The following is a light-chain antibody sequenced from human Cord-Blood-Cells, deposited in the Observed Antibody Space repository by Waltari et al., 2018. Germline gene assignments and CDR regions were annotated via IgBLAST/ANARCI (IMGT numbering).Light chain of an antibody. Sequence: QSALTQPPSASGSPGQSVNISSPGTSSDVGGYTYVPWYQQHPGKAPKLMIYEVSKRPSGVPDRFSGSKSGNTASLTVSGLQAEDEADYYCSSYAGSNNWVFGGGTKLTVL. CDR2: EVS. CDR1: SSDVGGYTY. J-gene: IGLJ3*02. CDR3: SSYAGSNNWV. V-gene: IGLV2-8*01.